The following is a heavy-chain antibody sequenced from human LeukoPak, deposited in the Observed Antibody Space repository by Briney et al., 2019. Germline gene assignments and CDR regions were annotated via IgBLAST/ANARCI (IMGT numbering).Heavy chain of an antibody. V-gene: IGHV1-8*01. Sequence: GASVKVSCKASGYTFTSYDINWVRQATGRGLEWMGWMNPNSGNTGYAQKFQGRVTMTRNTSISTAYMELSSLRSEDTAVYYCARFGGSSRVSYYYYMDVWGKGTTVTVSS. J-gene: IGHJ6*03. CDR1: GYTFTSYD. CDR3: ARFGGSSRVSYYYYMDV. D-gene: IGHD6-6*01. CDR2: MNPNSGNT.